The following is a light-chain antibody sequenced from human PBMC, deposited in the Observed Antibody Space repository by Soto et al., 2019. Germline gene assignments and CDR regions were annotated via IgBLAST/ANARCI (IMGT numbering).Light chain of an antibody. CDR2: DAS. CDR1: QSVSSNY. Sequence: IVLTQSPDTLSLSPGERATLSCRASQSVSSNYLAWYQQKLGQAPRLLIYDASRRATGIPDRFSGSGSGTDFTLTISRLEPEDFVVYYCQQYGSWWTFGQGTKVDIK. V-gene: IGKV3-20*01. CDR3: QQYGSWWT. J-gene: IGKJ1*01.